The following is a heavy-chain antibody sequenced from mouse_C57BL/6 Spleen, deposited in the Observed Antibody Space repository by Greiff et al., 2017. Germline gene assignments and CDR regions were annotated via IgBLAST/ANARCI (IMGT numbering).Heavy chain of an antibody. CDR3: ARDDYDGEVFAY. V-gene: IGHV3-6*01. D-gene: IGHD2-4*01. CDR2: ISYDGSN. Sequence: EVKLQESGPGLVKPSQSLSLTCSVTGYSITSGYYWNWIRQFPGNKLEWMGYISYDGSNNYNPSLKNRISITRDTSKNQFFLKLNSVTTEDTATYYCARDDYDGEVFAYWGQGTLVTVSA. J-gene: IGHJ3*01. CDR1: GYSITSGYY.